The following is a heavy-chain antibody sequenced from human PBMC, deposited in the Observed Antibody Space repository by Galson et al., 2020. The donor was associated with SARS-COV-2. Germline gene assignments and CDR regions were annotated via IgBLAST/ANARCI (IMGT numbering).Heavy chain of an antibody. J-gene: IGHJ6*02. CDR2: IDPDGSRT. CDR3: TRSFFDFWSAARGMDV. V-gene: IGHV3-74*01. D-gene: IGHD3-3*01. Sequence: MHWVRRAPGKGLVWVSRIDPDGSRTSYADSVRGRFTISRDNARNTLYLQMSSLRAEDTAVYYCTRSFFDFWSAARGMDVWGQGTTVTASS.